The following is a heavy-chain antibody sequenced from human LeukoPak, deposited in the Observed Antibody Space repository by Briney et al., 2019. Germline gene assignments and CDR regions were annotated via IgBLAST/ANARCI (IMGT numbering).Heavy chain of an antibody. D-gene: IGHD6-19*01. CDR2: IIPIFGTA. J-gene: IGHJ5*02. V-gene: IGHV1-69*13. CDR3: ASLFMGRSGGWYDGTNWFDP. Sequence: SVKVSCEASGGTFSSYAISWVRQAPGQGLEWMGGIIPIFGTANYAQEFQGRVTITADESTSTAYMELSRLRSEDTAVYYCASLFMGRSGGWYDGTNWFDPWGQGTLVTVSS. CDR1: GGTFSSYA.